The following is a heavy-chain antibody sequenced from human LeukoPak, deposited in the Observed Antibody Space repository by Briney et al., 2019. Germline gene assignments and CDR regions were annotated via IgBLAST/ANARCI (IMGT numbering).Heavy chain of an antibody. Sequence: SGTLSLTCGVSGGSISSSNWWSWVRQPPGKGLEWIGEIYHSESTNYNPSLKSRVTISVDKSKNQFSLKLSSVTAADTAVYYCARDRLRGGLPDWFDPWGQGTLVTVSS. D-gene: IGHD4-17*01. CDR2: IYHSEST. CDR3: ARDRLRGGLPDWFDP. CDR1: GGSISSSNW. J-gene: IGHJ5*02. V-gene: IGHV4-4*02.